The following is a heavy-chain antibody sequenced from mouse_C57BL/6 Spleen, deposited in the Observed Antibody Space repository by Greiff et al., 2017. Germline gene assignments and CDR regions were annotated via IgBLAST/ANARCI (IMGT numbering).Heavy chain of an antibody. V-gene: IGHV2-2*01. CDR3: SREGGKAFAY. CDR2: IWSGGST. CDR1: GFSLTSYG. Sequence: VKLQESGPGLVQPSQSLPITCKVSGFSLTSYGVHWVRQSQGTGLEWLGVIWSGGSTDYNAAFISRLSINKDNSKIQVFLKMNSLQAEDTAIYYCSREGGKAFAYWGQGTLGTVSA. J-gene: IGHJ3*01.